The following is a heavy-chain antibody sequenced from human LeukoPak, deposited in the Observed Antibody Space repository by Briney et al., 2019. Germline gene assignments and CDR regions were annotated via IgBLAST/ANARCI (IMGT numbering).Heavy chain of an antibody. CDR1: GFIFSQYS. CDR2: IRSSSGT. CDR3: ARDAGNSGYGCDL. D-gene: IGHD5-12*01. Sequence: GGSLRLSCAASGFIFSQYSMNWVRQAPGKGLEWVSHIRSSSGTFYAVSVKGRFTISRDNARNSLYLQMNNLRGEDTAIYYCARDAGNSGYGCDLWGQGTLVTVSS. J-gene: IGHJ5*02. V-gene: IGHV3-48*01.